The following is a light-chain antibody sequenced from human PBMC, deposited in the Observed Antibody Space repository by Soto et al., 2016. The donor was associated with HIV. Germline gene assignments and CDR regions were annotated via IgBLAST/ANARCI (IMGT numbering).Light chain of an antibody. V-gene: IGLV3-1*01. CDR2: QDT. Sequence: SYELTQPPSVSVSPGQTASITCSGDKLGNKYACWYQQKPGQSPVLVIFQDTKRPSGIPERFSGSNSGNTATLTISETQAMDEADYYCQAWDSSTARVVFGGGTKLDRP. J-gene: IGLJ2*01. CDR3: QAWDSSTARVV. CDR1: KLGNKY.